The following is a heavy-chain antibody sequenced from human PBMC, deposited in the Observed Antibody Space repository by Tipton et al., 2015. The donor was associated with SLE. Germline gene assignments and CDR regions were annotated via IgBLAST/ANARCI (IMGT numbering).Heavy chain of an antibody. Sequence: LRLSCTVSGGSISSGGYYWSWIRQHPGKGLEWIGYIYYSGSTYYNPSLKSRVTISVDTSKNQFSLKLSSVTAADTAVYYCASRSSTRTNYYYMDVWGKETTVTVSS. V-gene: IGHV4-31*02. CDR3: ASRSSTRTNYYYMDV. J-gene: IGHJ6*03. CDR2: IYYSGST. CDR1: GGSISSGGYY. D-gene: IGHD2-2*01.